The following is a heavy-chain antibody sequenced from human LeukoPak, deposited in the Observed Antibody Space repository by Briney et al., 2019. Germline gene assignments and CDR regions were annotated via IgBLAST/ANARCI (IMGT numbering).Heavy chain of an antibody. CDR3: AGDIVVVPAAIAEYFQH. CDR1: GGSISSYY. J-gene: IGHJ1*01. V-gene: IGHV4-4*09. Sequence: PSETLSLTCTVSGGSISSYYWSWIRQPPGKGLEWIGYIYTSGSTNYNPSLKSRVTISVDTSKNQFSLKLSSVTAADTAVYYCAGDIVVVPAAIAEYFQHWGQGTLVTVSS. CDR2: IYTSGST. D-gene: IGHD2-2*02.